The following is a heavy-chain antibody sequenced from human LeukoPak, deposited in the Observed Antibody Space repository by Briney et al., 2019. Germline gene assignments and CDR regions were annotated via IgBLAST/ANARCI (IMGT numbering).Heavy chain of an antibody. Sequence: TGGSLRLSCAVSGFTFSSYGMHWVRQAPGKGLEWVAIISYDGSNEYYADSVKGRFTISRDNAKNSLHLQMNSLRAEDTAVYYCARSRSGDSSGYSYWGQGTLVTVSS. CDR2: ISYDGSNE. D-gene: IGHD3-22*01. CDR1: GFTFSSYG. J-gene: IGHJ4*02. V-gene: IGHV3-30*03. CDR3: ARSRSGDSSGYSY.